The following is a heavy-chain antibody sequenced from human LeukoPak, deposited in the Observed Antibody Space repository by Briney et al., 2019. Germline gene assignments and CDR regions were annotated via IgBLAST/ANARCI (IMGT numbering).Heavy chain of an antibody. CDR2: IYTSGST. Sequence: SETLSLTCTVSGGSISSYYWSWIRQPAGKGLEWIGRIYTSGSTNYNASLKSRVSMSVDTSKNQFSLRLSSVTAADTAVFYCARENSGSYREFDYWGQGTLVTVSS. CDR1: GGSISSYY. J-gene: IGHJ4*02. CDR3: ARENSGSYREFDY. D-gene: IGHD1-26*01. V-gene: IGHV4-4*07.